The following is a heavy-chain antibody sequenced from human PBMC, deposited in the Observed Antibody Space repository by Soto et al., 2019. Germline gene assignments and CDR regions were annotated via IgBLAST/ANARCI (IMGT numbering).Heavy chain of an antibody. CDR2: IIPIFGTA. CDR3: ARARYDFWSGYEVAVADGMDV. V-gene: IGHV1-69*06. Sequence: SVKVSCKASGGSFSSYAISWVRQAPGQGLEWMGGIIPIFGTANYAQKFQGRVTITADKSTSTAYMELSSLRSEDTAVYYCARARYDFWSGYEVAVADGMDVWGQGTTVTVSS. D-gene: IGHD3-3*01. J-gene: IGHJ6*02. CDR1: GGSFSSYA.